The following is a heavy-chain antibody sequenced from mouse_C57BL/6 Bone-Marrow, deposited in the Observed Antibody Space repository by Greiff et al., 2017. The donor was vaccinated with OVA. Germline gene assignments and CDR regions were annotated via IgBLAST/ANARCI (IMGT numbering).Heavy chain of an antibody. Sequence: VQLQQSGPELVKPGDSVKISCKASGYSFTGYFMNWVMQSHGKSLEWIGRIYPGDGDTNYNGKFKGKATLTADKSSSTAYMQLSSLTSEDSAVYFCASPSYYYGSTWFAYWGQGTLVTVSA. CDR2: IYPGDGDT. CDR1: GYSFTGYF. D-gene: IGHD1-1*01. CDR3: ASPSYYYGSTWFAY. V-gene: IGHV1-82*01. J-gene: IGHJ3*01.